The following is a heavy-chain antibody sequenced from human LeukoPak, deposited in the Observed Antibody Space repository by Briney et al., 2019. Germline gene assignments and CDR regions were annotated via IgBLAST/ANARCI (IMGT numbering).Heavy chain of an antibody. Sequence: ASVKFSCKASGYTFTSYGISWVRQAPGQGLEWMGIINPSGGSTSYAQKFQGRVTMTRDTSTSTVYMELSSLRSEDTAVYYCARGGSRQQLDLDYWGQGTLVTVSS. CDR1: GYTFTSYG. J-gene: IGHJ4*02. CDR2: INPSGGST. V-gene: IGHV1-46*01. CDR3: ARGGSRQQLDLDY. D-gene: IGHD6-13*01.